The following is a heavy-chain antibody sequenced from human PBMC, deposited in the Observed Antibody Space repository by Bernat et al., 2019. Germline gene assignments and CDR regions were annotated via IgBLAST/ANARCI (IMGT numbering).Heavy chain of an antibody. J-gene: IGHJ4*02. Sequence: EVQLLESGGGLVQPGGSLRISCAASGFTFSNYTMSWVRQAPGKGLEWVSRISESGDKTYYADSVKGRFTISRDNSRNTLYLQMNSLRVKDAALYYCAKGSGFDSWGQGTLVTVSS. CDR1: GFTFSNYT. V-gene: IGHV3-23*01. CDR3: AKGSGFDS. CDR2: ISESGDKT. D-gene: IGHD2-15*01.